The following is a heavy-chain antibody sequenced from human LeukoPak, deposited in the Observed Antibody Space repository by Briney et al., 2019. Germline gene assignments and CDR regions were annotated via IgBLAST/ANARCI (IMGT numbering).Heavy chain of an antibody. J-gene: IGHJ4*02. CDR3: ARGRDRSKAGDH. CDR1: GGSCDDYY. V-gene: IGHV4-34*01. Sequence: SETLSLTCAVYGGSCDDYYCSWIRQPPGKGLEWVGEIHPHGIFYYNSSLMSRVTISIDTSKTQFSLRLPSVTATDTAFYYCARGRDRSKAGDHWGQGSLVTVSS. D-gene: IGHD5-24*01. CDR2: IHPHGIF.